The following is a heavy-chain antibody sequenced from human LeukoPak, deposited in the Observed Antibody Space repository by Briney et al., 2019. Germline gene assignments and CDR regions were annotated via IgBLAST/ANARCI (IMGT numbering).Heavy chain of an antibody. J-gene: IGHJ4*02. V-gene: IGHV3-30*03. D-gene: IGHD1-20*01. CDR3: ARAITAGSGFDY. Sequence: GSLRLSCAASGFTFSSYGMHWVRQAPGKGLEWVAVISYDGSNKYYADSVKGRFTISRDNAKNSLYLQMNSLRAEDTAVYYCARAITAGSGFDYWGQGTLVTVSS. CDR2: ISYDGSNK. CDR1: GFTFSSYG.